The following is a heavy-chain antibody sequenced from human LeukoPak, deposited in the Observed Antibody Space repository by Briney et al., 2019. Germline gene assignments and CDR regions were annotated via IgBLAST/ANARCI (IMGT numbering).Heavy chain of an antibody. CDR1: GVTFSSYG. V-gene: IGHV3-23*01. CDR2: ISASGVMT. J-gene: IGHJ4*02. CDR3: AKDRSIGTYYTFDH. Sequence: GGTLRLSCAASGVTFSSYGMSWVRQAPGKGLEWVSAISASGVMTYYADSVKGRFTVSRDTSKNSLYLQMSSLTAADTAVYYCAKDRSIGTYYTFDHWGQGTLVTVSS. D-gene: IGHD1-26*01.